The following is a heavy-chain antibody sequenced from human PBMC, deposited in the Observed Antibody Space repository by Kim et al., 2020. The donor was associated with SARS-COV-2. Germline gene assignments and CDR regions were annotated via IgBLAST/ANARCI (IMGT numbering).Heavy chain of an antibody. CDR3: VRDPADGFSSPMGDY. V-gene: IGHV1-46*01. CDR2: INPSGDTR. Sequence: ASVKVSCKASGYDFSKNYMHWVRQAPGQGLEWMGIINPSGDTRSYAQKFQGRVTMTRDTSTSTLYMELSSLRSEDTAVYFCVRDPADGFSSPMGDYWGQGTLVTVSS. J-gene: IGHJ4*02. D-gene: IGHD2-2*01. CDR1: GYDFSKNY.